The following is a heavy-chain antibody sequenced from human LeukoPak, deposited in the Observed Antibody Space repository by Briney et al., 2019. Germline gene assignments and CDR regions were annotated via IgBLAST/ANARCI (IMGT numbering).Heavy chain of an antibody. D-gene: IGHD1-26*01. Sequence: ASVKVSCKASGYTFTGYYMHWVRQAPGQGLEWMGWIDPNSGGTNYAQKFQGRVTMTRDTSISTAYMELSRLRSDDTAVYYCARARVGATGYYFDYWGQGTLVTVSS. J-gene: IGHJ4*02. CDR3: ARARVGATGYYFDY. V-gene: IGHV1-2*02. CDR2: IDPNSGGT. CDR1: GYTFTGYY.